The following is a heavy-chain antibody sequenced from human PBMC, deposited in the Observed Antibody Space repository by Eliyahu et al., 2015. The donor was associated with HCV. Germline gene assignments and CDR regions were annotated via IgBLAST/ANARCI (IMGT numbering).Heavy chain of an antibody. J-gene: IGHJ4*02. CDR1: GSSISRYS. CDR3: GSVEGVGENDF. CDR2: KPVGGST. V-gene: IGHV4-4*07. D-gene: IGHD3/OR15-3a*01. Sequence: QVQLQESGPGLVKPSETLSLTCTVSGSSISRYSWSWIRQPAGKGLEYIGRKPVGGSTNYNPSLKSRATVSLDTSKNQFSLELNSVTAADTAVYYCGSVEGVGENDFWGQGIPVTVSS.